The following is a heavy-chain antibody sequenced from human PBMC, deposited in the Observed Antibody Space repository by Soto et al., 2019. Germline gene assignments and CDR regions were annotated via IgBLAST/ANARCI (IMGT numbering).Heavy chain of an antibody. CDR3: ARDSFGGGCGESNWLDP. D-gene: IGHD3-10*01. Sequence: QVQLLQSGAEVKKPGASVKVSCKASGYTFTSYGISWVRQAPGQGLEWMGWISAYNGNTNYAQKFQGKVTMTTDTATSTAYMELRSLRSDDTAMYYCARDSFGGGCGESNWLDPWGQGTLVTVSS. CDR1: GYTFTSYG. CDR2: ISAYNGNT. J-gene: IGHJ5*02. V-gene: IGHV1-18*01.